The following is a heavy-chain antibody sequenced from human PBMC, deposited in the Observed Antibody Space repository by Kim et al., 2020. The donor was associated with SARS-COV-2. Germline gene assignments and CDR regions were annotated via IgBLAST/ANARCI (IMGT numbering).Heavy chain of an antibody. D-gene: IGHD1-26*01. CDR1: GFTFSSYA. CDR2: ISYDGSNK. CDR3: VRVRNSGSYWGNYYNGMDV. J-gene: IGHJ6*01. V-gene: IGHV3-30*04. Sequence: GGSLRLSCAASGFTFSSYAMHWVRQAPGRGLEWVALISYDGSNKYYSDSVQGRLTISRDDSKNTLSLQMNSLRGEDTAVYYCVRVRNSGSYWGNYYNGMDVWGQGTTVTVSS.